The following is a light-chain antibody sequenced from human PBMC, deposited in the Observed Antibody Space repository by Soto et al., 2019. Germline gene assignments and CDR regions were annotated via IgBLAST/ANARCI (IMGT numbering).Light chain of an antibody. V-gene: IGKV1-39*01. J-gene: IGKJ4*01. CDR3: QQTDSIPLT. Sequence: DIQMTQSPSSLSASVGDRVTITCRASQSISNYLNWYQQKPGKAPKLLIFGASTLQSRVPSRFSGGGSGTQFSLTISSLQPEDFATYYCQQTDSIPLTFGGGTQVEIK. CDR2: GAS. CDR1: QSISNY.